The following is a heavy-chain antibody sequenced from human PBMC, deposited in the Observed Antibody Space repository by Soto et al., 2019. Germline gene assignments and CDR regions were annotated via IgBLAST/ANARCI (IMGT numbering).Heavy chain of an antibody. V-gene: IGHV3-23*01. D-gene: IGHD5-12*01. CDR2: ISGSGGST. CDR3: AKDHIVATIVGLFDY. CDR1: GFTFSSYA. Sequence: GGSLRLSCAASGFTFSSYAMSWVRQAPGKGLEWVSAISGSGGSTYYADSVKGRFTISRDNSKNTLYLQMNSLRAEDTAVYYCAKDHIVATIVGLFDYWGQGTLVTVSS. J-gene: IGHJ4*02.